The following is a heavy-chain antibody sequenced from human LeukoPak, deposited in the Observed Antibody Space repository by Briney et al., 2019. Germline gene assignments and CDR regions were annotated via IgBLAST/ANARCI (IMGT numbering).Heavy chain of an antibody. CDR1: GFTFTSYS. V-gene: IGHV3-48*04. D-gene: IGHD3-22*01. CDR2: ISSSGSTI. Sequence: GGSLRLSCAASGFTFTSYSMNWVRQAPGKGLEWVSYISSSGSTIYYADSVKGRFTISRDNAKNSLYLQMNSLRAEDTAVYYCARVRAQGIVVVYMSYFDYWGQGTLVTVSS. CDR3: ARVRAQGIVVVYMSYFDY. J-gene: IGHJ4*02.